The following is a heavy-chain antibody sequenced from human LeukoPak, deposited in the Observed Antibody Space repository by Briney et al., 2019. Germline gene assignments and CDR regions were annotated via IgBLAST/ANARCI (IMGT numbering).Heavy chain of an antibody. D-gene: IGHD4-17*01. CDR2: IVVGSGNT. Sequence: ASVKVSCKASGFTFTSSAMQWVRQARGQRLEWIGWIVVGSGNTNYAQKFQERVTITRDMPTNTAYMELSSLRSEDTAVYYCAADPYGDYEFDYWGQGTLVTVSS. CDR3: AADPYGDYEFDY. CDR1: GFTFTSSA. V-gene: IGHV1-58*02. J-gene: IGHJ4*02.